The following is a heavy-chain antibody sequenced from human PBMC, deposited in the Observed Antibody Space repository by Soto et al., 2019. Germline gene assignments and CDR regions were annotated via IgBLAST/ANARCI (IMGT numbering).Heavy chain of an antibody. D-gene: IGHD1-26*01. CDR3: AKQQMGVIRALDY. V-gene: IGHV3-23*01. Sequence: GGSLSPPGVSSGFTFSKEAMSGIGQAPGKGLEWVSTIRGTGNTYYADSVRGRFATSRDNSENTLYLQMSSLRAEDTAVYYCAKQQMGVIRALDYWGQGTLVTVSS. CDR1: GFTFSKEA. J-gene: IGHJ4*02. CDR2: IRGTGNT.